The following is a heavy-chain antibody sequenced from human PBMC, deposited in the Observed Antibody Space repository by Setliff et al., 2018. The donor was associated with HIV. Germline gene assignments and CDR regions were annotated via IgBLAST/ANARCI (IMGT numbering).Heavy chain of an antibody. CDR3: ARHSITLVVGVPERDDAFDI. D-gene: IGHD3-22*01. J-gene: IGHJ3*02. Sequence: PSETLSLTCTVSGDSISSSSSYWAWIRQPPGKGLEWIGNIFYRGTTFYNPSLKSRVTVSVDTSKNQFSLRLNSVTAADAAVYYCARHSITLVVGVPERDDAFDIWGQGTMVTVSS. V-gene: IGHV4-39*01. CDR2: IFYRGTT. CDR1: GDSISSSSSY.